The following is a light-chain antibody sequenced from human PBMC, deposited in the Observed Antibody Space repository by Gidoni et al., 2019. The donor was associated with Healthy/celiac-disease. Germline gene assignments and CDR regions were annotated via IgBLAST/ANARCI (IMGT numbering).Light chain of an antibody. CDR3: MQALQTPPYT. V-gene: IGKV2-28*01. CDR2: LGS. CDR1: QSLLHSNGYNY. Sequence: DIVLTQSPLSLHVTPGEPASISCRSSQSLLHSNGYNYLDWYLQKPGQSPQLLIYLGSNRASGVPDRVSGSGSGTDFTLKISRVEAEDVGVYYCMQALQTPPYTFGQGTKLEIK. J-gene: IGKJ2*01.